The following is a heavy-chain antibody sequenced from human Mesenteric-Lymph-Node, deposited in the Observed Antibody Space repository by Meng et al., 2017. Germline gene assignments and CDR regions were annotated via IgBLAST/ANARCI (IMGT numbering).Heavy chain of an antibody. J-gene: IGHJ6*02. CDR3: ARTIHSSGWNYYYYGMDV. CDR1: GYTFTSYD. CDR2: MNPNSGNT. D-gene: IGHD6-19*01. V-gene: IGHV1-8*03. Sequence: ASVKVSCKASGYTFTSYDINWVRQATGQGLEWMGWMNPNSGNTGYAQKFQGRVTITRNTSISTAYMELSSLRSEDTAVYYCARTIHSSGWNYYYYGMDVWGQGTTVTVSS.